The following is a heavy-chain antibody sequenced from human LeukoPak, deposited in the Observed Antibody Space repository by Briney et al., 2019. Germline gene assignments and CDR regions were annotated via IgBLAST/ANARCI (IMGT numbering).Heavy chain of an antibody. CDR2: IYYSEST. J-gene: IGHJ4*02. CDR3: ARHRAESYYGSGRLDY. Sequence: KPSETLSLTCTVSGGSISSHYWSWIRQPPGKGLEWIGYIYYSESTNYNPSLKSRVTISVDTSKNQFSLKLSSVTAADTAVYYCARHRAESYYGSGRLDYWGQGTLVTVSS. CDR1: GGSISSHY. D-gene: IGHD3-10*01. V-gene: IGHV4-59*11.